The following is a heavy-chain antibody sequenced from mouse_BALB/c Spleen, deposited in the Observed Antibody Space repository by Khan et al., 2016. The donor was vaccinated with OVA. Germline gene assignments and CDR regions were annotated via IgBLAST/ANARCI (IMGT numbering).Heavy chain of an antibody. CDR1: GYNFTNYG. V-gene: IGHV9-3-1*01. Sequence: QIQLVQSGPELKKPGETVKISCKASGYNFTNYGMNWVKQAPGKGLKWMGWINTYTGEPTYADDFKGRFAFSLETSASTASLQINNLKSEDTATYFCARMKPYWYFDVWGAGTTVTVSS. J-gene: IGHJ1*01. CDR3: ARMKPYWYFDV. CDR2: INTYTGEP.